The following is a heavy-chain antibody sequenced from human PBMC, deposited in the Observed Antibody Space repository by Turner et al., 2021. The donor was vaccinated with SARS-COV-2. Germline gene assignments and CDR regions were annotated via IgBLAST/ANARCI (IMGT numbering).Heavy chain of an antibody. CDR3: ARSNYDFWSGYYTFYFDY. CDR2: VHFFGTT. J-gene: IGHJ4*02. CDR1: GDSISSFSYY. V-gene: IGHV4-39*01. D-gene: IGHD3-3*01. Sequence: QLQLQESGPGLGKPSETLSLTCTVSGDSISSFSYYWGWIRQPPGKGLEWIGCVHFFGTTYYNPSLKSRATISVDTSKNQFSLILSSVTAADTAVYYCARSNYDFWSGYYTFYFDYWGQGTLVTVSS.